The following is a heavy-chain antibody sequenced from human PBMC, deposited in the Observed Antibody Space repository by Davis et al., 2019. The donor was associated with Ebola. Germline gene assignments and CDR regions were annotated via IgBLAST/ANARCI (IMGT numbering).Heavy chain of an antibody. Sequence: PSETLSLTCTVSGGSISSYYWSWIRQPAGKGLEWIGRIYTSGSTNYNPSLKSRVTISVDTSKNQFSLKLSSVTAADTAVYYCAREEAAAFYYYGMDVWGQGTTVTVSS. CDR2: IYTSGST. CDR1: GGSISSYY. D-gene: IGHD6-13*01. J-gene: IGHJ6*02. V-gene: IGHV4-4*07. CDR3: AREEAAAFYYYGMDV.